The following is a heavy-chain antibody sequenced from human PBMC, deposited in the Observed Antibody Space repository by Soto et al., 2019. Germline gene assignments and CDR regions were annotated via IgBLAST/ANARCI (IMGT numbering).Heavy chain of an antibody. J-gene: IGHJ6*04. Sequence: QVQLQESGPGLVKPSETLSLTCTVSGGSISSSYWSWIRQPPGKGLEWGGYIHYSGSTHYNPSLNSRITISLDTSKNQFSLKLTSGTAADTAVYYCARHSTGLDVWGKGTTVTVSS. CDR1: GGSISSSY. D-gene: IGHD3-9*01. V-gene: IGHV4-59*08. CDR3: ARHSTGLDV. CDR2: IHYSGST.